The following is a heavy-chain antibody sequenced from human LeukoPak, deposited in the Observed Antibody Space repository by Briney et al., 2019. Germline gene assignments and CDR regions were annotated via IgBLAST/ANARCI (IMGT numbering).Heavy chain of an antibody. Sequence: GGSLRLSCAASGFTFSSYDMTWVRQAPGRGLEWVSSIRPSGDNTYYGDSVKGRFTISRDNSKNTLYLQMNSLRAEDTAVYYCAKGTGWPQFYFDYWGQGTLVTVSS. CDR3: AKGTGWPQFYFDY. J-gene: IGHJ4*02. CDR2: IRPSGDNT. CDR1: GFTFSSYD. V-gene: IGHV3-23*01. D-gene: IGHD2-8*02.